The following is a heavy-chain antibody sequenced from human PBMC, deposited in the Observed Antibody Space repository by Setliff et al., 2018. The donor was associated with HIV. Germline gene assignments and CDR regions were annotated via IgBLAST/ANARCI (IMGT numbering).Heavy chain of an antibody. V-gene: IGHV4-61*09. Sequence: KSSETLSLTCSVSGGSLTSGSYFWNWLRLPAGKGLEWIGYVYTSGKHNYNPSLESRAAIFLDTSKKQFSLSLTSVTAADTAVYYCARGEGGFLDFDLVLTTFDFWGQGTPVTVS. D-gene: IGHD3-9*01. J-gene: IGHJ4*02. CDR2: VYTSGKH. CDR3: ARGEGGFLDFDLVLTTFDF. CDR1: GGSLTSGSYF.